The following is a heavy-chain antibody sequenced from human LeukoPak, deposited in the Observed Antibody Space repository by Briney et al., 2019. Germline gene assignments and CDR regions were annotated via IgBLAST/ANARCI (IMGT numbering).Heavy chain of an antibody. CDR2: INHSGST. CDR3: ARGTVAGRRGDFQH. CDR1: GGSFSGYY. V-gene: IGHV4-34*01. Sequence: PSETLSLTCAVYGGSFSGYYWSWIRQPPGKGLEWIGEINHSGSTNHNPSLKSRVTISVDTSKNQFSLKLSSVTAADTAVYYCARGTVAGRRGDFQHWGQGTLVTVSS. D-gene: IGHD6-19*01. J-gene: IGHJ1*01.